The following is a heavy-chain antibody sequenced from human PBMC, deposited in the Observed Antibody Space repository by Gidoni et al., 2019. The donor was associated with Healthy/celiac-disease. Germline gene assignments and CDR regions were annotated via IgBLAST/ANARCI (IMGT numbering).Heavy chain of an antibody. CDR3: ARDEAVVVPAAISDAFDI. CDR2: IYTSGST. V-gene: IGHV4-4*07. J-gene: IGHJ3*02. CDR1: GGSISSYY. Sequence: QVQLQESGPGLVKPSETLSLTCTVSGGSISSYYWSWSRQPAGKGLEWIGRIYTSGSTNYNPSLKSRVTMSVDTSKNQFSLKLSSVTAADTAVYYCARDEAVVVPAAISDAFDIWGQGTMVTVSS. D-gene: IGHD2-2*01.